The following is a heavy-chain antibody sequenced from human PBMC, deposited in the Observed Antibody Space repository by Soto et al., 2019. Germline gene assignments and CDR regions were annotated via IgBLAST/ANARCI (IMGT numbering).Heavy chain of an antibody. D-gene: IGHD2-15*01. CDR1: GFTFDDYA. CDR3: AKVRVVVAAYDAFDI. CDR2: ISWNSGSI. J-gene: IGHJ3*02. V-gene: IGHV3-9*01. Sequence: GGSLRLSCAASGFTFDDYAMHWVRQAPGKGLEWVSGISWNSGSIGYADSVKGRFTISRDNAKNSLHLQMNSLRAEDTDLYYCAKVRVVVAAYDAFDIWGQGTMVTVSS.